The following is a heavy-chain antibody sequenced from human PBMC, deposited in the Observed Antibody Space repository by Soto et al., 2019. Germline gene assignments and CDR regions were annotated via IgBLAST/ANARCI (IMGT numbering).Heavy chain of an antibody. Sequence: EVQLLESGGGLVQPGGSLRLSCAASGFTFSSYAMSWVHQAPGKGLEWVSAISGSGGSTYYADSVKGRFTISRDNSKNTLYLQMNSLRAEDTAVYYCAKDLTVGDYVDYWGQGTLVTVSS. CDR3: AKDLTVGDYVDY. J-gene: IGHJ4*02. V-gene: IGHV3-23*01. CDR2: ISGSGGST. CDR1: GFTFSSYA. D-gene: IGHD4-17*01.